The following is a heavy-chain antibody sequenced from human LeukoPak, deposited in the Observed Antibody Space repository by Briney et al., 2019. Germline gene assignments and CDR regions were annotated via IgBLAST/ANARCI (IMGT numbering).Heavy chain of an antibody. J-gene: IGHJ4*02. Sequence: GGSLRLSCAASGFTFSSYWMSWVRQAPGKGLEWVSSITSSSSSMYSADSVKGRLTTSRDNATNSLYLQMNSLRAEDTAVYYCARDLAWGGYWGQGTLVTVSS. D-gene: IGHD7-27*01. CDR3: ARDLAWGGY. V-gene: IGHV3-21*01. CDR2: ITSSSSSM. CDR1: GFTFSSYW.